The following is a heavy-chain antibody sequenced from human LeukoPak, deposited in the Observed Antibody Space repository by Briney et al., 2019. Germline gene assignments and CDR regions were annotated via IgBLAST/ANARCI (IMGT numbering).Heavy chain of an antibody. V-gene: IGHV1-69*02. Sequence: SVKVSCKASGGTFSSYTISWVRQAPGQGLEWMGRIIPILGIANYAQKFQGRVTITADKSTCTAYMELSSLRSEDTAVYYCARLYYYDSSGYQGGYYYMDVWGKGTTVTVSS. J-gene: IGHJ6*03. CDR3: ARLYYYDSSGYQGGYYYMDV. CDR1: GGTFSSYT. CDR2: IIPILGIA. D-gene: IGHD3-22*01.